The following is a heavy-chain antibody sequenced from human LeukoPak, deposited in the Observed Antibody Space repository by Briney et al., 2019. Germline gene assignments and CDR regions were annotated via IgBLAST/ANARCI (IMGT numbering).Heavy chain of an antibody. Sequence: PSQTLSLTCTVSGGSISSGDYYWSWIRQPPGKGLEWIGYIYYSGSTYYNPSLKSRVTISVDTSKNQFSLKLSSVTAADTAVYYCARDKGVRGVGAFDIWGQGTMVTVSS. V-gene: IGHV4-30-4*08. J-gene: IGHJ3*02. CDR2: IYYSGST. CDR1: GGSISSGDYY. CDR3: ARDKGVRGVGAFDI. D-gene: IGHD3-10*01.